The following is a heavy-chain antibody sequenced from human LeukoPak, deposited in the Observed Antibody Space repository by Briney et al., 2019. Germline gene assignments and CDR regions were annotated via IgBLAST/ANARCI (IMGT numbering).Heavy chain of an antibody. D-gene: IGHD5-18*01. Sequence: SETLTLTCAVYGESFSGYYWSWIRQPPEKGLEWIGEINHSGSTNYNPSLKSRVTISVDTSKSHFSLNLSSVTAADTAVYYCARAFKRGYSYGYYFDYWGQGTLVTVSS. CDR2: INHSGST. CDR1: GESFSGYY. J-gene: IGHJ4*02. CDR3: ARAFKRGYSYGYYFDY. V-gene: IGHV4-34*01.